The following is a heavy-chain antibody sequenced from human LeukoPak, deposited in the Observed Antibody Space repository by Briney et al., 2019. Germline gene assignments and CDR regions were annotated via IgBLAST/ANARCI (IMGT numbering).Heavy chain of an antibody. J-gene: IGHJ5*02. Sequence: GRSLRLSCAASGLTFDDYAMHWVRQAPGKGLEWVSGISWNSGSIGYADSVKGRFTISRDNAKNSLYLQMNSLRAEDTALYYCAKGVSGYQGGWFDPWGQGTLVTVSS. D-gene: IGHD3-22*01. CDR3: AKGVSGYQGGWFDP. CDR1: GLTFDDYA. V-gene: IGHV3-9*01. CDR2: ISWNSGSI.